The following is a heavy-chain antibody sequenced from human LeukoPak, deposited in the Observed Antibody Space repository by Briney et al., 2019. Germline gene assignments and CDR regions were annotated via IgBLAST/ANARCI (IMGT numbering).Heavy chain of an antibody. Sequence: GESLKISCKGSGYSFTSYWIGWVRQMPGKGLEWMGIIYPGDSDTRYSPSFQGQVTISADKSISTAYLQWSSLKASDTAMYYCARRQAVAGTTGTTPFFDYWGQGTLVTVSS. CDR3: ARRQAVAGTTGTTPFFDY. V-gene: IGHV5-51*01. J-gene: IGHJ4*02. CDR1: GYSFTSYW. D-gene: IGHD1-1*01. CDR2: IYPGDSDT.